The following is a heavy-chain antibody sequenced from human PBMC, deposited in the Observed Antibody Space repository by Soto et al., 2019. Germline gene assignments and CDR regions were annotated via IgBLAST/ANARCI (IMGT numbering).Heavy chain of an antibody. Sequence: PGGSLRLSCEVSGFNFEDYGIHWVRQRPGKGLEWVSGINWNSRSVAYADSVKGRFTISRDNAKNSLYLQMNSLGVEDTAFYYCAKDSFYRGDYFHALDVWGQGTTVTVSS. J-gene: IGHJ6*02. V-gene: IGHV3-9*01. CDR1: GFNFEDYG. D-gene: IGHD4-17*01. CDR3: AKDSFYRGDYFHALDV. CDR2: INWNSRSV.